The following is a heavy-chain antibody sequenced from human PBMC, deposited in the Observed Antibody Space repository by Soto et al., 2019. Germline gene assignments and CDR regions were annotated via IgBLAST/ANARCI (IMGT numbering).Heavy chain of an antibody. Sequence: GGSLRLSCAASGFTFSSYWMHWVRQAPGKGLVWVSCINSDGSSTSYADSVKGRFTISRDNAKNTLYLQMNSLRAEDTAVYYCVRVLATMVRGVIKGYYYYMDVWGKGTTVTVSS. V-gene: IGHV3-74*01. J-gene: IGHJ6*03. CDR3: VRVLATMVRGVIKGYYYYMDV. CDR2: INSDGSST. CDR1: GFTFSSYW. D-gene: IGHD3-10*01.